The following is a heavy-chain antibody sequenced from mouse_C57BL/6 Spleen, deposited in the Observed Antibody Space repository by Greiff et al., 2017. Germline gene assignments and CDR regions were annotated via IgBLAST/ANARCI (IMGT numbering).Heavy chain of an antibody. CDR1: GYTFTSYW. V-gene: IGHV1-64*01. D-gene: IGHD2-4*01. CDR3: ARTFDYGRPFDY. CDR2: IHPNSGST. Sequence: QVQLQQPGAELVKPGASVKLSCKASGYTFTSYWMHWVKQRPGPGLEWIGMIHPNSGSTNYNEKFKSKATLTVDNSSSTANIQLSSLTSEDSAVYYCARTFDYGRPFDYWGQGTTLTDSS. J-gene: IGHJ2*01.